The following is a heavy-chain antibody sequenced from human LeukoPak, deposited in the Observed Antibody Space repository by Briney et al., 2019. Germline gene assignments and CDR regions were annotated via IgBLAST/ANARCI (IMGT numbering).Heavy chain of an antibody. D-gene: IGHD2-2*01. J-gene: IGHJ3*02. CDR1: GFTFSSYS. CDR2: ISSSSYL. CDR3: ARPPRYCSSTSCYAGAGDDAFDI. V-gene: IGHV3-21*01. Sequence: GGSLRLSCAASGFTFSSYSMNWVRQAPGKGLEWVSSISSSSYLYYSAAVEGRFTISSNNAKNSLYLQMNSLRAEDKAVYYCARPPRYCSSTSCYAGAGDDAFDIWGQGTMVTVSS.